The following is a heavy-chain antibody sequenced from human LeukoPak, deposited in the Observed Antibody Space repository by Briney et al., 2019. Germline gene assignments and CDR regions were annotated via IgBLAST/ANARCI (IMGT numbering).Heavy chain of an antibody. CDR3: ARLWGRYCSSTSCYYYYGMDV. J-gene: IGHJ6*02. D-gene: IGHD2-2*01. CDR2: IYYSGST. CDR1: GGSISSYY. V-gene: IGHV4-59*08. Sequence: PSETLSLTCTVSGGSISSYYWSWIRQPPGKGLEWIGYIYYSGSTNYNPSLKSRVTISVDTSKNQFSLKLSSVTAADTAVYYCARLWGRYCSSTSCYYYYGMDVWGQGTTVTVSS.